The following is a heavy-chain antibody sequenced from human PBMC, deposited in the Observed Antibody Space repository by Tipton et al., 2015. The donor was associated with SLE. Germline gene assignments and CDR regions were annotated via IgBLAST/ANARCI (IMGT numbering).Heavy chain of an antibody. CDR2: INEEGSKI. CDR1: GFTLSSYW. Sequence: GSLRLSCAASGFTLSSYWMTWVRQAPGTGLEWVANINEEGSKIHYVDSVKGRFTISRDNAKNSLYLQMNSLKVEDTAVYYCASALYAASNCWDQGTLVTVSS. V-gene: IGHV3-7*01. CDR3: ASALYAASNC. D-gene: IGHD5/OR15-5a*01. J-gene: IGHJ4*02.